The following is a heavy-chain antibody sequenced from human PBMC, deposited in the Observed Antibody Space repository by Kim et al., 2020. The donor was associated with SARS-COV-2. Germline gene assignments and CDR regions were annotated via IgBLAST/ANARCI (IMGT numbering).Heavy chain of an antibody. V-gene: IGHV4-34*01. J-gene: IGHJ5*01. CDR2: INYNGST. CDR3: STRYPGFPLLGVMFT. CDR1: GGSFSGYD. D-gene: IGHD3-16*01. Sequence: SETLSLTCAVSGGSFSGYDWTWIRQPPGKGLEWIGVINYNGSTNNNPSSRRRVIITLETTNKQTSLMQISMITAENTMLYCSTRYPGFPLLGVMFTWG.